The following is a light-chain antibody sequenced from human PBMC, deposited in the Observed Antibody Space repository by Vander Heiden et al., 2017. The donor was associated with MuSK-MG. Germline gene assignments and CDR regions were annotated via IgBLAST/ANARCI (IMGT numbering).Light chain of an antibody. CDR1: QSISSW. Sequence: RVTITCRASQSISSWLAWYQQKPGKAPKLLIYEASTLESGVPSRFSGSGSGTQFTLTISSLQPDDFATYYCQHYNNYPLTFGGGTKVEIK. V-gene: IGKV1-5*03. J-gene: IGKJ4*01. CDR2: EAS. CDR3: QHYNNYPLT.